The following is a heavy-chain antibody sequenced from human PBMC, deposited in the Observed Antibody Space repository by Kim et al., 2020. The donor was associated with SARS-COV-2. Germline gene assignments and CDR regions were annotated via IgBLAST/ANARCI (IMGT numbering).Heavy chain of an antibody. CDR1: GGSISSSSYY. Sequence: SETLSLTCTVSGGSISSSSYYWGWIRQPPGKGLEWIGCINYSGSTYYNPSLKSRVTISVDTSKNQFSLKLSSVTAADTAVYYCARPGVDTARYYYFAYW. J-gene: IGHJ4*01. CDR3: ARPGVDTARYYYFAY. D-gene: IGHD5-18*01. CDR2: INYSGST. V-gene: IGHV4-39*01.